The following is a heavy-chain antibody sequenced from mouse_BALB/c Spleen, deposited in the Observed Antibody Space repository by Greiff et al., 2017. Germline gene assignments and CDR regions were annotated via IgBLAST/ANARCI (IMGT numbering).Heavy chain of an antibody. CDR1: GFTFSSFG. CDR3: ARSTTVDY. CDR2: ISSGSSTI. D-gene: IGHD1-1*01. V-gene: IGHV5-17*02. Sequence: EVKLMESGGGLVQPGGSRKLSCAASGFTFSSFGMHWVRQAPEKGLEWVAYISSGSSTIYYADTVKGRFTISRDNPKNTLFLQMTSLRSEDTAMYYCARSTTVDYWGQGTTLTVSS. J-gene: IGHJ2*01.